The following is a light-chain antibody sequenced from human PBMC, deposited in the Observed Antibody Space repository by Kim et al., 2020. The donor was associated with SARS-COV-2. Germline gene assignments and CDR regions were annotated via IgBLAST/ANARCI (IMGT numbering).Light chain of an antibody. Sequence: QSVLTQPPSASGTPGQMVTISCSGSSSNIGSNYVYWYQQLPGTAPKLLIYRHNWRPSGVADRFSGSTSGTLASLAISGLRSEDEADYYCAAWDDNLSGYVFGTGTKVTVL. CDR2: RHN. J-gene: IGLJ1*01. CDR3: AAWDDNLSGYV. CDR1: SSNIGSNY. V-gene: IGLV1-47*01.